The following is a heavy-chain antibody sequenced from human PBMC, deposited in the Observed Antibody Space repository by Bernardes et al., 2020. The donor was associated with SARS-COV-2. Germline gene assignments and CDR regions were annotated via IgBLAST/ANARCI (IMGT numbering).Heavy chain of an antibody. V-gene: IGHV4-59*11. CDR1: GGSISSHY. CDR3: ARAERRWLQFSPHYYFDY. Sequence: SETLSLTCTVSGGSISSHYWSWIRQPPGKGLEWIGYIYYRGSTNYNPSLKSRVTISVDTSKNQFSLKLSSVTAADTAVYYCARAERRWLQFSPHYYFDYWGQGTLVTVSS. J-gene: IGHJ4*02. D-gene: IGHD5-12*01. CDR2: IYYRGST.